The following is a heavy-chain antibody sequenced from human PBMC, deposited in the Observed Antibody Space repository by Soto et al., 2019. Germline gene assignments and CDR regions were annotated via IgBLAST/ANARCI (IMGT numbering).Heavy chain of an antibody. CDR1: GFSLTTSGVG. V-gene: IGHV2-5*02. CDR2: IYWDDDK. Sequence: QITLKESGPTVVKPTQTLTLTCTFSGFSLTTSGVGVSWIRQPPGKALEGLALIYWDDDKRYNPSLKSRLIITKDTSKNQVVLTLTDMDTVDTATYYCVYRRGEGRYYWDSGRFDPLGQGILVTVSS. D-gene: IGHD1-26*01. CDR3: VYRRGEGRYYWDSGRFDP. J-gene: IGHJ5*02.